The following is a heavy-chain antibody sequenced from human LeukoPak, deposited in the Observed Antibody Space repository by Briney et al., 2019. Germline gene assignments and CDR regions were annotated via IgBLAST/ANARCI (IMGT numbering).Heavy chain of an antibody. CDR2: IKSDGSST. J-gene: IGHJ1*01. V-gene: IGHV3-74*01. Sequence: GGSLRLSCAASGLTFSASWMHWVRQAPGKGLVWVPLIKSDGSSTSYADSVKGRFTISRDNAKNTLYLQMNSLRGEDTAMYYCASDYYYNLQYWGQGTLVTVSS. CDR3: ASDYYYNLQY. D-gene: IGHD3-10*01. CDR1: GLTFSASW.